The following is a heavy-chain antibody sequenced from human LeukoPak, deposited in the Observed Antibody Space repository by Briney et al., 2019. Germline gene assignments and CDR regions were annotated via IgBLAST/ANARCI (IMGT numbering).Heavy chain of an antibody. CDR1: GYTFTSYD. Sequence: ASVKVSCKASGYTFTSYDINWVRQATGQGLAWMGWMNPNSGNTGYAQKFQGRVTMTRNTSISTAYMELSSLRSEDTAVYYCARGGYDILTGYSVGGMDVWGQGTTVTVSS. V-gene: IGHV1-8*01. D-gene: IGHD3-9*01. CDR3: ARGGYDILTGYSVGGMDV. CDR2: MNPNSGNT. J-gene: IGHJ6*02.